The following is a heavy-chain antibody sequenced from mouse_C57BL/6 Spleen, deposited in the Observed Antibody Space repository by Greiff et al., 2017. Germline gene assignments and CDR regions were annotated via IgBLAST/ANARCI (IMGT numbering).Heavy chain of an antibody. D-gene: IGHD2-2*01. CDR3: ARLYGYDGYYFDY. CDR1: GFTFSSYG. V-gene: IGHV5-6*02. Sequence: DVKLQESGGDLVKPGGSLKLSCAASGFTFSSYGMSWVRQTPDKRLEWVATISSGGSYTYYPDSVKGRFTISRDNAKNTLYLQMSSLKSEDTAMYSCARLYGYDGYYFDYWGQGTTLTVSS. J-gene: IGHJ2*01. CDR2: ISSGGSYT.